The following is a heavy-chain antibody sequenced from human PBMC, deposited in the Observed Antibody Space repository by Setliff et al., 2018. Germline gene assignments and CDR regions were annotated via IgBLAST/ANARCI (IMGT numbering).Heavy chain of an antibody. Sequence: GGSLRLSCPASRVIFSTSDIHGVGQAPGKGLAWVADIKQDGSTNYYWDSVKGLFTISRGNAKRSLYLQMNGLRADDTGVSYCVRDDADNYDAFDNWGKGTLVTVSS. CDR1: RVIFSTSD. D-gene: IGHD3-22*01. V-gene: IGHV3-7*01. J-gene: IGHJ3*02. CDR3: VRDDADNYDAFDN. CDR2: IKQDGSTN.